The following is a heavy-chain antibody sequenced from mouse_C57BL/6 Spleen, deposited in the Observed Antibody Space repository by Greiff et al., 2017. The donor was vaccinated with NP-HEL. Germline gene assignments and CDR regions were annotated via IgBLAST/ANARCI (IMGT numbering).Heavy chain of an antibody. CDR1: GYTFTSYW. CDR3: ARWGTTVVPHAMDY. CDR2: IYPGSGST. Sequence: QVQLQQPGAELVKPGASVKMSCKASGYTFTSYWITWVKQRPGQGLEWIGDIYPGSGSTNYNEKFKSKATLTVDTSSSTAYMQLSSLTSEDSAVYYCARWGTTVVPHAMDYWGQGTSVTVSS. J-gene: IGHJ4*01. V-gene: IGHV1-55*01. D-gene: IGHD1-1*01.